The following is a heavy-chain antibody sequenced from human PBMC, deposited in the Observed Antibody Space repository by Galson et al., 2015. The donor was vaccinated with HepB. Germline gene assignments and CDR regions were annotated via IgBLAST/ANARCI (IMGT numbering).Heavy chain of an antibody. CDR1: GFTFSSYA. Sequence: SLRLSCAASGFTFSSYAMHWVRQAPGKGLEWVAVISYDGTKKYYADSVKGRINISRDNPKNTLYLQMNSLRAEDTGVYYCVKDQWADGWIYFQVTGMDVWGQGTTVTVSS. V-gene: IGHV3-30*04. CDR2: ISYDGTKK. J-gene: IGHJ6*02. CDR3: VKDQWADGWIYFQVTGMDV. D-gene: IGHD1-26*01.